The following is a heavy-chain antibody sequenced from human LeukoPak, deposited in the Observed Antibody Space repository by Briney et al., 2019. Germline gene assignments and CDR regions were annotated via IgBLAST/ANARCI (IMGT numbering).Heavy chain of an antibody. D-gene: IGHD1-7*01. V-gene: IGHV3-33*06. CDR1: GVTFSSYG. CDR2: IWYDGSNK. CDR3: AKASGSTDYYYYMDV. J-gene: IGHJ6*03. Sequence: GGSLRLSCAASGVTFSSYGMHWVRQAPGKGLEWVAVIWYDGSNKYYADSVKGRFTISRDNSKNTLYLQMNSLRAEDTAVYYCAKASGSTDYYYYMDVWGKGTTVTVSS.